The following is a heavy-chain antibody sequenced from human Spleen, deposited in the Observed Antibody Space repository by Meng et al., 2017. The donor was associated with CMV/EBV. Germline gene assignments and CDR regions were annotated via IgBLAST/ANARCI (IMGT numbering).Heavy chain of an antibody. CDR1: RFSFTSYA. Sequence: GESLKISCAASRFSFTSYAMSWVRQAPGKGLEWVSGISAGGGNTYYADSVKGRFTISRDNSKNTLYLQMNSLRAEDTATYYCAKVLSGTWYLDAFDIWGQGTMVTVS. V-gene: IGHV3-23*01. J-gene: IGHJ3*02. D-gene: IGHD6-13*01. CDR3: AKVLSGTWYLDAFDI. CDR2: ISAGGGNT.